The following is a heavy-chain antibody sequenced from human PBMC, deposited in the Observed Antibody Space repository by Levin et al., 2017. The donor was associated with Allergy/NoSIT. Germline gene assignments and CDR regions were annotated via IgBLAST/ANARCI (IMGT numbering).Heavy chain of an antibody. J-gene: IGHJ5*02. CDR3: AHKAAAAGWFDP. CDR2: IYWDDDK. Sequence: GSGPTLVKPTQTLTLTCTFSGFSVSTNAVGVGWIRQPPRKALEWLALIYWDDDKRYSPSLKSRLTITKDTSKSQVVLTMTNMDPLDTATYYCAHKAAAAGWFDPWGQGTLVTVSS. D-gene: IGHD6-13*01. CDR1: GFSVSTNAVG. V-gene: IGHV2-5*02.